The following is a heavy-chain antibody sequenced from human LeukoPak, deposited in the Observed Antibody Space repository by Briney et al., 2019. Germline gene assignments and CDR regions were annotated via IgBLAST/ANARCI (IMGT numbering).Heavy chain of an antibody. J-gene: IGHJ4*02. CDR3: ARGKYCGGDCYSFDY. Sequence: GRSLRLSCAASGFTFSSYGMHWVRQAPGKGLEWVAVIWYDGCNKYYADSVKGRFTISRDNSKNTLYLQMNSLRAEDTAVYYCARGKYCGGDCYSFDYWGQGTLVTVSS. CDR2: IWYDGCNK. CDR1: GFTFSSYG. V-gene: IGHV3-33*01. D-gene: IGHD2-21*02.